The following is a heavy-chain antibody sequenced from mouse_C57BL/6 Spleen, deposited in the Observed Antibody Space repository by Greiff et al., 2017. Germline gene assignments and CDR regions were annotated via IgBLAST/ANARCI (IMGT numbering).Heavy chain of an antibody. V-gene: IGHV5-16*01. D-gene: IGHD2-1*01. CDR1: GFTFSDYY. CDR2: INYDGSST. J-gene: IGHJ2*01. Sequence: DVKLVESEGGLVQPGSSMKLSCTASGFTFSDYYMAWVRQVPEKGLEWVANINYDGSSTYYLDSLKSRFIISRDNAKNILYLQMSSLKSEDTATYYCARVYGNYVGYFDYWGQGTTLTVSS. CDR3: ARVYGNYVGYFDY.